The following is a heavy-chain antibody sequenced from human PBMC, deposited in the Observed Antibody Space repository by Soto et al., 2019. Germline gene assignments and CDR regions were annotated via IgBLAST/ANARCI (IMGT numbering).Heavy chain of an antibody. D-gene: IGHD3-3*01. V-gene: IGHV5-10-1*04. CDR2: IDPSDSYT. CDR1: GYSFTSYW. CDR3: ARRGKYYDFWSGYYTGISWFDP. J-gene: IGHJ5*02. Sequence: GESLKISCKGSGYSFTSYWISWVRQMPGKGLEWMGRIDPSDSYTNYSPSFQGQVTISADKSISTAYLQWSSLKASDTAMYYCARRGKYYDFWSGYYTGISWFDPWGQGTLVTVSS.